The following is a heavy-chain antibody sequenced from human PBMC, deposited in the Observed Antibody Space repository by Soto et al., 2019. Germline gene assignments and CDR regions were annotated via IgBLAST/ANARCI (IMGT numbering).Heavy chain of an antibody. D-gene: IGHD2-2*02. Sequence: QVQLQESGTGLVKPAQTLSLTCTVSGGSISSGGYYWSWIRQHPGKGLGWIGYIYYSVSTYYNPSLVSRLTISVDTSKNQFSLKLSYVTAEDTAVYYCAGHLRVCSSTSWYRGAFDIWGQGTMVTVSS. CDR2: IYYSVST. CDR1: GGSISSGGYY. J-gene: IGHJ3*02. V-gene: IGHV4-31*03. CDR3: AGHLRVCSSTSWYRGAFDI.